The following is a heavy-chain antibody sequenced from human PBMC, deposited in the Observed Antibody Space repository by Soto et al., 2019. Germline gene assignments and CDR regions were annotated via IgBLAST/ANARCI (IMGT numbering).Heavy chain of an antibody. J-gene: IGHJ5*02. CDR3: VRMASSGTLNWFDP. Sequence: ASVKVSCKASEPTFMKYDISWVRQATGQGLEWMGWMNPNSGNTGYALKFQGRVSMTRNTSIYTVYLELSSLASDDTAVYYCVRMASSGTLNWFDPWGQGTLVTVSS. CDR1: EPTFMKYD. CDR2: MNPNSGNT. V-gene: IGHV1-8*01. D-gene: IGHD1-1*01.